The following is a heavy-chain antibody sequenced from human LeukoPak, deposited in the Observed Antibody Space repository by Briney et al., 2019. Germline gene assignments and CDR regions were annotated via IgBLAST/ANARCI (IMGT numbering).Heavy chain of an antibody. Sequence: SQTLSLTSHISGDSVSSNSATWTWNRQSPWRGLEWLGRTYSRSKWYNDYAVSMESRITINPDTSKNQFSLQLNSVTPEDAAVYYCARGSSSNSWYFDYWGQGTLVTVSS. V-gene: IGHV6-1*01. CDR1: GDSVSSNSAT. CDR2: TYSRSKWYN. J-gene: IGHJ4*02. CDR3: ARGSSSNSWYFDY. D-gene: IGHD6-13*01.